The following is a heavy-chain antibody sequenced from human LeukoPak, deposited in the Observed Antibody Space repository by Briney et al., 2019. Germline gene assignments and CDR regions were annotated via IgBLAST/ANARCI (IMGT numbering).Heavy chain of an antibody. J-gene: IGHJ4*02. CDR2: ISAYYGNT. Sequence: ASVKVSCKASGYTFTSYGISWVRQAPGQGLEWMGWISAYYGNTNYAQKLQGRVTMTTDTSTSTAYMELRSLRSDDTAMYYCAREGGIAVAGVFDYWGQGTLVTVSS. CDR1: GYTFTSYG. V-gene: IGHV1-18*01. D-gene: IGHD6-19*01. CDR3: AREGGIAVAGVFDY.